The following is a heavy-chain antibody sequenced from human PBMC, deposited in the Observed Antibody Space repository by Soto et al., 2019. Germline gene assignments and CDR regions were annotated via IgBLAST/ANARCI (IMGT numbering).Heavy chain of an antibody. Sequence: ASVKVSCKASGGPFRSYAISWVRQVPGQGLEWMGGIIPIFGTANYAQKFRGRVTITTDKSTSTAYMELSSLRSEDTAVYYSATDYYDSSAYYNGLGMDVWGQGTTGTVSS. CDR1: GGPFRSYA. V-gene: IGHV1-69*05. CDR3: ATDYYDSSAYYNGLGMDV. CDR2: IIPIFGTA. J-gene: IGHJ6*02. D-gene: IGHD3-22*01.